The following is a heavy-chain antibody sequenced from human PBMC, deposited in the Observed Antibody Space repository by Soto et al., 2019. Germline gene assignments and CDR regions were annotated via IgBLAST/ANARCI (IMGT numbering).Heavy chain of an antibody. D-gene: IGHD3-3*01. CDR2: ISSFTGYI. Sequence: ASVKVSCKASGYTCNNYPIGGVLQFPGQWLEWMGWISSFTGYIHYAEKFQGRVTLTADTFTSTAYMELRSLTSADTAVYYCARPLGGSGDFWFDPWGQGTLVTVSS. CDR1: GYTCNNYP. J-gene: IGHJ5*02. V-gene: IGHV1-18*04. CDR3: ARPLGGSGDFWFDP.